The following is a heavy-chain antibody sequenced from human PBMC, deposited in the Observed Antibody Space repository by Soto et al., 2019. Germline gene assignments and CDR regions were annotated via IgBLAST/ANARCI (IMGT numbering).Heavy chain of an antibody. D-gene: IGHD1-26*01. CDR2: ISYDGSNK. CDR3: AKLGYWVEWEPRNFDY. Sequence: PGGSLRLSCAASGFTFSSYGMHWVRQAPGKGLEWVAVISYDGSNKYYADSVKGRFTISRDNSKNTLYLQMNSLRAEDTAVYYCAKLGYWVEWEPRNFDYWGQGTLVTVSS. CDR1: GFTFSSYG. V-gene: IGHV3-30*18. J-gene: IGHJ4*02.